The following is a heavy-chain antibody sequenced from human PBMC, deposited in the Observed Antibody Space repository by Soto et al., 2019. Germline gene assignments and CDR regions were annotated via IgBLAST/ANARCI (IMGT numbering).Heavy chain of an antibody. CDR1: GYTLTELS. J-gene: IGHJ4*02. Sequence: ASVKVSCKVSGYTLTELSMHWVRQAPGKGLEWMGGFDPEDGETIYAQKFQGRVTMTEDTSTDTAYMELSSLRSEDTAVYYCATVNWNYVSSDYWGQGTLVTVSS. CDR2: FDPEDGET. V-gene: IGHV1-24*01. D-gene: IGHD1-7*01. CDR3: ATVNWNYVSSDY.